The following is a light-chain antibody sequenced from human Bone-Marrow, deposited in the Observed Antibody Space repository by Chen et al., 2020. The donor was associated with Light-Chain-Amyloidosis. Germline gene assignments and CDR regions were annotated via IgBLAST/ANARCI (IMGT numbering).Light chain of an antibody. CDR2: RDT. J-gene: IGLJ2*01. V-gene: IGLV3-25*03. CDR1: DLPTKY. Sequence: SHQLTQPPSVSVSPRLTARLTCSGDDLPTKYAYWYQQKPGQAPVLVIHRDTERPSGISDRFSGSSSGTTATLTISGVQAEDEADYHCQSADSSGTYEVIFGGGTKLTVL. CDR3: QSADSSGTYEVI.